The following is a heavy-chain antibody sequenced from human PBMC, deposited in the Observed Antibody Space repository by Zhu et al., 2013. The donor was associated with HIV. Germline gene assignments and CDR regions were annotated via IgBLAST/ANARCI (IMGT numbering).Heavy chain of an antibody. CDR2: IIPIFGTA. D-gene: IGHD1-26*01. Sequence: QVQLVQSGAEVKKPGSSVKVSCKASGGIFSSYAISWVRQAPGQGLEWMGGIIPIFGTANYAQKFQGRVTITADESTSTAYMELSSLRSEDTAVYYCATTTKTTGRAEYFQHWGQGTLVTVSS. CDR3: ATTTKTTGRAEYFQH. V-gene: IGHV1-69*01. CDR1: GGIFSSYA. J-gene: IGHJ1*01.